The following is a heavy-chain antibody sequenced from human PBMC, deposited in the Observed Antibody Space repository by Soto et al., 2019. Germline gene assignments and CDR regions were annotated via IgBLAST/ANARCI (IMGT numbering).Heavy chain of an antibody. Sequence: ASVKVSCKASGYTFTGYYMHWVRQAPGQGLEWMGWINPNSGGTNYAQKFQGRVTMTRDTSISTAYMELSRLRSDDTAVYYCARGGYYDSSDHDAFDIWGHGTMVTVSS. D-gene: IGHD3-22*01. CDR2: INPNSGGT. CDR3: ARGGYYDSSDHDAFDI. V-gene: IGHV1-2*02. J-gene: IGHJ3*02. CDR1: GYTFTGYY.